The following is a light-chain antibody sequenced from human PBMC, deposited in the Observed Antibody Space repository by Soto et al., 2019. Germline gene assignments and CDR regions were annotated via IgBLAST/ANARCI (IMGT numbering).Light chain of an antibody. J-gene: IGLJ1*01. Sequence: QSALTQPRSVSGSPGQSVTISCTGTSSDVGGFNYVSWHQQHPGEGPKLIIYDVRKRPSGVPDRFSGSKSGNTASLTISGLQADDEADYYCCSYAGTYTYLFGTGTQLTVL. CDR1: SSDVGGFNY. CDR2: DVR. CDR3: CSYAGTYTYL. V-gene: IGLV2-11*01.